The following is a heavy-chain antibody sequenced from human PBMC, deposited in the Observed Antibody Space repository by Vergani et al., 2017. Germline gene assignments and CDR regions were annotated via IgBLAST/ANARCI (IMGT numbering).Heavy chain of an antibody. Sequence: QVQLQESGPGLVKPSQTLSLTCTVSGDSISSGSYYWSWIRQPAGKGLEWIGRIYTSGSTNYNPSLKSRVTMSVDTSKNQFSLKLSSVTAADTAVYYCARGGYDFWSGYYRAGWFDPWGQGTLVTVSS. CDR3: ARGGYDFWSGYYRAGWFDP. V-gene: IGHV4-61*02. D-gene: IGHD3-3*01. CDR2: IYTSGST. J-gene: IGHJ5*02. CDR1: GDSISSGSYY.